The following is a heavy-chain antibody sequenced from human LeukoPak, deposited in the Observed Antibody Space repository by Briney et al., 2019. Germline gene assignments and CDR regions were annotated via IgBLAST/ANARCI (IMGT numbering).Heavy chain of an antibody. CDR3: ARGRQGFLEWPKDDAFDI. J-gene: IGHJ3*02. CDR1: GYTFTSYD. V-gene: IGHV1-18*01. D-gene: IGHD3-3*01. Sequence: GASVKVSCKASGYTFTSYDINWVRQATGQGLEWMGWISAYNGNTNYAQKLQGRVTMTTDTSTSTAYMELRSLRSDDTAVYYCARGRQGFLEWPKDDAFDIWGQGTMVTVSS. CDR2: ISAYNGNT.